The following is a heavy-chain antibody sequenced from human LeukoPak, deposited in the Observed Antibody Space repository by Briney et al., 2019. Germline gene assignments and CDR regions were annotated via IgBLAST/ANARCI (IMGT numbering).Heavy chain of an antibody. J-gene: IGHJ2*01. CDR3: ARVGSSWYQDWYFDL. CDR2: IDTSGNT. CDR1: GGSFSGYY. V-gene: IGHV4-59*10. D-gene: IGHD6-13*01. Sequence: SETLSLTCAVYGGSFSGYYWSWIRQPAGKGLEWIGRIDTSGNTNYKPSLKSRVTMSVDTSKNQFSLKLNSVTAADTAVYYCARVGSSWYQDWYFDLWGRGTLVTVSS.